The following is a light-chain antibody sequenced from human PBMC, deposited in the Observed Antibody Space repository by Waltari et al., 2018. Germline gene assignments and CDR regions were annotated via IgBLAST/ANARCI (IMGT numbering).Light chain of an antibody. Sequence: QSVLPQPPSVSGAPGQRVTIPCTGSSSTMGAGYDVHWYQPFPGTAPKLLIFGNSNRPSGVPDRFSGSKSGTSASLAITGLQSEDEADYYCQSYDSSHTWLFGGGTKVTVL. CDR3: QSYDSSHTWL. V-gene: IGLV1-40*01. J-gene: IGLJ3*02. CDR1: SSTMGAGYD. CDR2: GNS.